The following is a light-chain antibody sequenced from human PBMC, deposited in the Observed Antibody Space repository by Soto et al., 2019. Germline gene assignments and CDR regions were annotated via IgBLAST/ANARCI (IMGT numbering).Light chain of an antibody. V-gene: IGLV2-11*01. CDR3: CSYAGSYTYV. CDR2: DVT. CDR1: SSDFGGYNY. J-gene: IGLJ1*01. Sequence: QSALTQPRSVSGSPGQSVTISCTGTSSDFGGYNYVSWYQHHPGKAPKLMIYDVTKRPSGVRDRFSASKSGNTASLTISGLQAEDEADYYCCSYAGSYTYVFGTGTKVTVL.